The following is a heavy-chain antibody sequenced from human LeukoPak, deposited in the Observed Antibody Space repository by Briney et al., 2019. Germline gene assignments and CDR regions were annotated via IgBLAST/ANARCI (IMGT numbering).Heavy chain of an antibody. D-gene: IGHD3-16*01. CDR3: ARGGVTSLDYYYYGMDV. J-gene: IGHJ6*02. CDR1: GCSISSYY. CDR2: IYYSGST. V-gene: IGHV4-59*07. Sequence: PSDTLSLTCTVSGCSISSYYWSWIRQPPGKGLEWIGYIYYSGSTNYNPSLKSRVTISVDMSKNQFSLKLGSVTAADTAVYYCARGGVTSLDYYYYGMDVCVQGTTVTVSS.